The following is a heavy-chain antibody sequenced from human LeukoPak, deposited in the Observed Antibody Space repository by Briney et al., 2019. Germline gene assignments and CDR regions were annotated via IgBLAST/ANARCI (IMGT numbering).Heavy chain of an antibody. J-gene: IGHJ5*02. CDR1: GGSISSYY. Sequence: PSETLSLTCTVSGGSISSYYWSWIRQPAGKGLEWIGRIYTSGSTNYNPSLKSRVTMSVDTSKNQFSLKLSSVTAADTAVYYCARQRGCSSTSCYGHSWFDPWGQGTLVTVSS. D-gene: IGHD2-2*01. CDR3: ARQRGCSSTSCYGHSWFDP. CDR2: IYTSGST. V-gene: IGHV4-4*07.